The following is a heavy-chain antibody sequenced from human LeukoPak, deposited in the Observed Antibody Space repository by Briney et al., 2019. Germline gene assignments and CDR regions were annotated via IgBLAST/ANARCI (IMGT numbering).Heavy chain of an antibody. D-gene: IGHD3-10*01. Sequence: PSETLSLTCTVSGGSISSSSYYWGWIRQPPGKGLEWIGSIYYSGSTYYNPSLKSRVTISVDTSKNQFSLKLSSVTAADTAVYYCTLYRPELGAFDIWGQGTMVTVSS. CDR1: GGSISSSSYY. CDR3: TLYRPELGAFDI. J-gene: IGHJ3*02. V-gene: IGHV4-39*01. CDR2: IYYSGST.